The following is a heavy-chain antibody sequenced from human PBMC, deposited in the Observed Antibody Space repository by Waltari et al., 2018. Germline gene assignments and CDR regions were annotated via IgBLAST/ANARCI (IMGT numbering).Heavy chain of an antibody. CDR3: AKKAGSSWTEAFDV. J-gene: IGHJ3*01. Sequence: EAQLVESGGGLVQPGRSLRLSCAAPGFIFDSYAIHWVRQPPGKGLEWVSGISWNSGTTAYADSVKGRFTISRDNARSSLFLQMDSLRVEDTALYFCAKKAGSSWTEAFDVWGRGTMVTVSS. CDR1: GFIFDSYA. V-gene: IGHV3-9*01. CDR2: ISWNSGTT. D-gene: IGHD6-13*01.